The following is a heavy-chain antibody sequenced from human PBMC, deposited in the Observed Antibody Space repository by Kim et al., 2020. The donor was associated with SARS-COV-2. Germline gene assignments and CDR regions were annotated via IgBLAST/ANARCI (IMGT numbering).Heavy chain of an antibody. Sequence: ASVKVSCKASGYTFTSYGISWVRQAPGQGLERMGWISAYNGNTNYAQKLQGRVTMTTDTSTSTAYMELRSLRSDDTAVYYCARDRVIVVVTPDAFDIWGQGTMVTVSS. J-gene: IGHJ3*02. CDR3: ARDRVIVVVTPDAFDI. D-gene: IGHD3-22*01. CDR1: GYTFTSYG. CDR2: ISAYNGNT. V-gene: IGHV1-18*04.